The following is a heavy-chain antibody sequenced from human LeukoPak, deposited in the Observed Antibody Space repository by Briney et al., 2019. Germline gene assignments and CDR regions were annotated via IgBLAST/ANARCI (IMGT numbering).Heavy chain of an antibody. V-gene: IGHV3-74*01. CDR1: GFTFSSYW. CDR3: ARRGLVPAFDI. J-gene: IGHJ3*02. D-gene: IGHD3-10*02. Sequence: GGSLRLSCAASGFTFSSYWMRWVRQAPGKGLVWLARINTDGNITTYADSVRGRFTFSRDNAKNTLYLQMTSLRAEDTAVYYCARRGLVPAFDIWGQGTMVSVTS. CDR2: INTDGNIT.